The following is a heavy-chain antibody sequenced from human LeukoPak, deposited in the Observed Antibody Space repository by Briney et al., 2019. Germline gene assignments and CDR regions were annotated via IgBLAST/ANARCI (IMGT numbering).Heavy chain of an antibody. V-gene: IGHV4-4*07. CDR2: IYTSGST. CDR3: ARDRYGSGSYYKSWFDP. CDR1: GGSISSYY. Sequence: SETLSLTCPVSGGSISSYYWSWIRQPAGKGLEWIGRIYTSGSTNYNPSLKSRATMSVDTSKNQFSLKLTSVTAADTAVYYCARDRYGSGSYYKSWFDPWGQGTLVTVSS. D-gene: IGHD3-10*01. J-gene: IGHJ5*02.